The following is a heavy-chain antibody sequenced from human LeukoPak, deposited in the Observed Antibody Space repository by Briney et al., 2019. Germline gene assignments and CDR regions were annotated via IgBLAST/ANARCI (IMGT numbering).Heavy chain of an antibody. Sequence: NPSGTLSLTCTVSGXSISSYYWSWIRQPPGKGLEWIGYISDSGSTNYNPSLKSRVTLSVDTSKNQFSLKLSSVTAADTAVYYCARGASSWYFWGQGTLVTVSS. CDR1: GXSISSYY. V-gene: IGHV4-59*01. J-gene: IGHJ4*02. CDR2: ISDSGST. CDR3: ARGASSWYF. D-gene: IGHD6-13*01.